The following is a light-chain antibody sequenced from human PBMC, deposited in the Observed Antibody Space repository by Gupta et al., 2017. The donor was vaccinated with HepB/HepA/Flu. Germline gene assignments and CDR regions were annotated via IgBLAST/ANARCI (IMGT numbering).Light chain of an antibody. CDR1: QGISRW. J-gene: IGKJ4*01. CDR2: DAS. CDR3: QHQNSFPVT. V-gene: IGKV1-12*01. Sequence: DIQMTQSPSSVYASVGDRVTITCRARQGISRWLAWYQQKPGKAPKLLIYDASSMKSVVPSRFSGSGFGTDFTLTISRRQPEDFAIYYCQHQNSFPVTFGRGTKVDIK.